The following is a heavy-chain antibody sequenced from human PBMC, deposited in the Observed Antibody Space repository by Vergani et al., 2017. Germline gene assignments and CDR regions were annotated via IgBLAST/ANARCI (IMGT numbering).Heavy chain of an antibody. D-gene: IGHD4-17*01. CDR2: IYTSGST. CDR3: ARATVTTYFHY. J-gene: IGHJ4*02. Sequence: QVQLQESGPGLVKPSQTLSLTCTVSGGSIGSGSNYWSWIRQPAGKGLEWIGRIYTSGSTNYNPSLKSRVTISVDTSKNQFSLKLSSVTAADTPVYYCARATVTTYFHYWGQGTLVPVSS. V-gene: IGHV4-61*02. CDR1: GGSIGSGSNY.